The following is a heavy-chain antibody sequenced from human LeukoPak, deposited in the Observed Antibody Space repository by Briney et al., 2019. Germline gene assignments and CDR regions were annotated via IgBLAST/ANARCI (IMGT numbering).Heavy chain of an antibody. J-gene: IGHJ5*02. D-gene: IGHD2-2*02. V-gene: IGHV3-73*01. CDR1: GFTFSGST. Sequence: GGSLKLSCAASGFTFSGSTAQCVREAPGKGLECVCRIRIKANSYATAYAASVKGRFTISRDDSKNTAYLQMNSLKTEDTAIYYCTRFEIQAAISNWFDPWGQGTLVTVSS. CDR2: IRIKANSYAT. CDR3: TRFEIQAAISNWFDP.